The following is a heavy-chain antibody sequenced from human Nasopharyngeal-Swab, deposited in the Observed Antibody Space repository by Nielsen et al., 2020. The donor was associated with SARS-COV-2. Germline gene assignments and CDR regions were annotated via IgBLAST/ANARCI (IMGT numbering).Heavy chain of an antibody. V-gene: IGHV3-30*14. D-gene: IGHD4-11*01. CDR2: ISYDGSNK. CDR3: ARTRRATVTTGAFDI. J-gene: IGHJ3*02. CDR1: GFTFSSYA. Sequence: GASLRLSCAASGFTFSSYAMHWVRQAPGKGLEWVAVISYDGSNKYYADSVKGRFTISRDNSKDTLYLQMGSLRAEDMAVYYCARTRRATVTTGAFDIWGQGTMVTVSS.